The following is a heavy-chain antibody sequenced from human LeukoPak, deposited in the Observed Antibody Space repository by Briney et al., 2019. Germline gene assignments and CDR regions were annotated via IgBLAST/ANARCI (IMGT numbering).Heavy chain of an antibody. V-gene: IGHV1-18*01. CDR1: GYTFTNYG. CDR3: ARSFGNYYGSGTPPLYFDY. D-gene: IGHD3-10*01. J-gene: IGHJ4*02. CDR2: ISAYNGQT. Sequence: GASVKVSCKASGYTFTNYGISWVRQAPGQGLEYMAWISAYNGQTNYAQKLQGRVTMTTDTSTSTAYMELRSLRSDDTAVYYCARSFGNYYGSGTPPLYFDYWGQGTLVTVSS.